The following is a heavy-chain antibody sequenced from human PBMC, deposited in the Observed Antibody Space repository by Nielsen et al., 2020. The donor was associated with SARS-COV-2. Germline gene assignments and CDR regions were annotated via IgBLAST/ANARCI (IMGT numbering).Heavy chain of an antibody. Sequence: WIRQPPGKGLEWVSAISGSGGSTYYADSVKGRFTISRDNSKNTLYLQMNSLRAEDTAVYYCARSTSWYNWNYSRSYYYYMDVWGKGTTVTVSS. CDR3: ARSTSWYNWNYSRSYYYYMDV. V-gene: IGHV3-23*01. CDR2: ISGSGGST. D-gene: IGHD1-7*01. J-gene: IGHJ6*03.